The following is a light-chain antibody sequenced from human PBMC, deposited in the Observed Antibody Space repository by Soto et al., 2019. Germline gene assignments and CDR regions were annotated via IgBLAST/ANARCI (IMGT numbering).Light chain of an antibody. J-gene: IGLJ1*01. CDR1: SSNIGAGCE. V-gene: IGLV1-40*01. Sequence: QSVLTQPPSVSGAPGQRVTISCTGCSSNIGAGCEVHWYQHLSGKAPKLLIYGNTNRPSGVPDRFSGSKSGTSASLAITGLQAEDEADYYCQSYDSSLSASYVFGGGTKVTVL. CDR2: GNT. CDR3: QSYDSSLSASYV.